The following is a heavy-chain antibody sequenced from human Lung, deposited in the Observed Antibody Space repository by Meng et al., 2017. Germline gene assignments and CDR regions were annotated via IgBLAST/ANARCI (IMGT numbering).Heavy chain of an antibody. CDR2: INTDGTTT. V-gene: IGHV3-74*01. CDR1: GFTFSSYW. D-gene: IGHD4-17*01. Sequence: VRLVESRGGLVQPGGFLRLSCAASGFTFSSYWMHWVRQAPGKGLVWVSRINTDGTTTTYADSVQGRFTMSRDNAKNTLSLQMNSLRAEDTAVYYCARGGVTTDDWGQGTLATVSS. CDR3: ARGGVTTDD. J-gene: IGHJ4*02.